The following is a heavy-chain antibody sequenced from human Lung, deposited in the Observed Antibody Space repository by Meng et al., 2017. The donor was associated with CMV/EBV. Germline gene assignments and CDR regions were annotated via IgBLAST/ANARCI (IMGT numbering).Heavy chain of an antibody. V-gene: IGHV1-3*01. CDR1: GYSFTTYA. D-gene: IGHD2-2*01. Sequence: VLLLQAGAEVKKPGAPVKVSCKASGYSFTTYAMHWVRQAPGQRLEWMGWINAGNGNTKYSEKFQSRVTITRDTAASTAYMELSSLRSEDTAVYYCARTGCSSSSCYDYWGQGTLVTVSS. CDR2: INAGNGNT. CDR3: ARTGCSSSSCYDY. J-gene: IGHJ4*02.